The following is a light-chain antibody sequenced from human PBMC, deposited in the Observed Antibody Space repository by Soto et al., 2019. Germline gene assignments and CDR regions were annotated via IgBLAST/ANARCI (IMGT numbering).Light chain of an antibody. V-gene: IGKV1-16*01. CDR2: ATS. CDR1: QVISKY. Sequence: DIQMTQSPSSLSASVGDRVTITCRASQVISKYIGLFQQKPGKAPKSLIYATSRLQSGVPTRFSGSGSGTDFTLTISSLQPEDFATYYCQQYDSYPRTFGQGTKLE. CDR3: QQYDSYPRT. J-gene: IGKJ2*01.